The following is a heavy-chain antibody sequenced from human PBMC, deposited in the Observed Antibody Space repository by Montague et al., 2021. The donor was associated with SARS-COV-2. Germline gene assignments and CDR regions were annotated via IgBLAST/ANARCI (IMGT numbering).Heavy chain of an antibody. V-gene: IGHV2-70*01. CDR1: GFSLSTSGIC. J-gene: IGHJ4*02. D-gene: IGHD3-9*01. CDR3: ARIRDYDILTGSYSRFDY. Sequence: PALVKPTQTLTLTCTFSGFSLSTSGICVSWIRQPPGKALEWLALIDWGDDKYYSTSLKTRLTISKDTSKNQVVLTMTNMDPVDTATYYCARIRDYDILTGSYSRFDYWGQGTLVTVSS. CDR2: IDWGDDK.